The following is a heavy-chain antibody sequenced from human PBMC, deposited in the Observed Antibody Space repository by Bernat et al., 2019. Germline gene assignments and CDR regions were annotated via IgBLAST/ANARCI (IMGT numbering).Heavy chain of an antibody. V-gene: IGHV4-38-2*01. J-gene: IGHJ6*03. CDR1: GSSIRSGYY. D-gene: IGHD2-2*01. CDR2: VYHSGST. Sequence: QVQLQESGPGLVKPSETLSLTCAVSGSSIRSGYYWGWLRQPPGEGLEWIGSVYHSGSTYYNPSLRSRVSISVDTSKNQFSLKLSSVTAADTAVYYCASYDCASSGCPPCYYYYMDVWGKGTTVTVSS. CDR3: ASYDCASSGCPPCYYYYMDV.